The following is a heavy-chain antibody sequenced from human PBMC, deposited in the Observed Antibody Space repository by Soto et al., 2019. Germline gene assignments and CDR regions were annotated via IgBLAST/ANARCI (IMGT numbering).Heavy chain of an antibody. CDR1: GFPFSSYA. V-gene: IGHV3-48*01. D-gene: IGHD3-3*01. CDR3: ASSVLEWLEYFQSPSSSVDTNWFDP. CDR2: ISDSGSTI. J-gene: IGHJ5*02. Sequence: PGGSLRLSCAASGFPFSSYAMNWVRQTPDKGLEWLSYISDSGSTIHYADSVKGRFTISRDNAKNSLYLQMNSLRADDTAVYYCASSVLEWLEYFQSPSSSVDTNWFDPWGQGTLVTVSS.